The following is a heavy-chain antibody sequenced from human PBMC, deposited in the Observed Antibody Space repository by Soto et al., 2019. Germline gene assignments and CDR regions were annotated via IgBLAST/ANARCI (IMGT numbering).Heavy chain of an antibody. J-gene: IGHJ4*02. CDR1: GDSISPYY. CDR2: IYYSGSP. D-gene: IGHD5-18*01. V-gene: IGHV4-59*12. CDR3: ARGGGYTYGNFDS. Sequence: SETLSLTCIVSGDSISPYYWTWIRQPPGKGLEWIGHIYYSGSPNYNPSLKSRVTISVDTSKSQFSLKLSSVTAADTAVYYCARGGGYTYGNFDSWGQGTLVTVSS.